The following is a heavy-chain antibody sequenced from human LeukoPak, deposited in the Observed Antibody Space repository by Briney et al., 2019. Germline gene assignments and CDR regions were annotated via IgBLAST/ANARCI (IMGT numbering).Heavy chain of an antibody. CDR2: INPSGGST. CDR3: ARGYDSSGYSHDAFDI. Sequence: GASVKVSCKASGYTFTSYYMHWVRQAPGQGLEWMGIINPSGGSTSYAQKFQGRVTMTRDTSTSTAYMELSRLRSDDTAVYYCARGYDSSGYSHDAFDIWGQGTMVTVSS. J-gene: IGHJ3*02. CDR1: GYTFTSYY. V-gene: IGHV1-46*01. D-gene: IGHD3-22*01.